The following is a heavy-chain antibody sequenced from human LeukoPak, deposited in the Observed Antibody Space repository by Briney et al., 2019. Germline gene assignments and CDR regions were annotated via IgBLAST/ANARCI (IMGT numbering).Heavy chain of an antibody. CDR2: INPNSGGT. Sequence: ASVKVSCKASGYTFTGYYMHWVRQAPGQGLEWVGWINPNSGGTNYAQKFQGRVTMTRDTSISTAYMELSRLRSDDTAVYYCARGDSSSYHGDALGYFDFGGQGTLVTVSS. J-gene: IGHJ4*02. CDR3: ARGDSSSYHGDALGYFDF. CDR1: GYTFTGYY. V-gene: IGHV1-2*02. D-gene: IGHD6-6*01.